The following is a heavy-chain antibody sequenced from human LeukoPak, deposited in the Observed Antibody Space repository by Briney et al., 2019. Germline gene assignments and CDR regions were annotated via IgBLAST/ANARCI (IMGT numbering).Heavy chain of an antibody. D-gene: IGHD2-21*02. CDR2: IYYSGST. Sequence: PSETLSLTCAVYGGSFSGYYWSWIRQPPGKGLEWIGYIYYSGSTNYNPSLKSRVTISVDTSNNQFSLTLSSVTAADTAVYYCAREAYCGGDCYSGFDSWGQGTLVTVSS. J-gene: IGHJ4*02. CDR3: AREAYCGGDCYSGFDS. CDR1: GGSFSGYY. V-gene: IGHV4-59*01.